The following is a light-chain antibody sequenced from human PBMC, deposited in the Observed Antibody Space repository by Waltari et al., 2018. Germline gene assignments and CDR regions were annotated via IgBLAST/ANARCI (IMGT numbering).Light chain of an antibody. CDR3: QQRSNWPPLFT. CDR2: DAS. CDR1: QSVSSY. Sequence: EIVLPQSPATLSLSPGERATLSCRASQSVSSYLAWYQQKPGQAPRLLIYDASNRATGIPARFSGSGSGTDFALTISSLGPEDVAVDYCQQRSNWPPLFTFGPGTKVDIK. J-gene: IGKJ3*01. V-gene: IGKV3-11*01.